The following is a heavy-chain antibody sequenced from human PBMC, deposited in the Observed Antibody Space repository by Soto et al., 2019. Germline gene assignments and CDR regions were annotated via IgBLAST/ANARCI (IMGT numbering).Heavy chain of an antibody. J-gene: IGHJ4*02. Sequence: AEPLSLPCPVSGGSIGSSSYFCGWMRQPPGKGLEWLGTIYYSGDTLYNPSLKSRVTMSIDTSKNQVSVKLSSVTAADTAVYYCATRLVYCPNGICFDLWGQGTMVTVSS. CDR1: GGSIGSSSYF. CDR3: ATRLVYCPNGICFDL. D-gene: IGHD2-8*01. V-gene: IGHV4-39*01. CDR2: IYYSGDT.